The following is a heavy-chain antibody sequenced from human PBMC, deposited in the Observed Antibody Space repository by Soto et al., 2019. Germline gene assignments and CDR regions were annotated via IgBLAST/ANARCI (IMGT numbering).Heavy chain of an antibody. D-gene: IGHD1-7*01. CDR2: TFYKSKWYN. CDR3: TRGKLSYYAMDV. V-gene: IGHV6-1*01. Sequence: QVQLQQSGPGLVRPSQTLSLTCAISGDTVSRYSAAWNWIRQSPSRGLEWLGRTFYKSKWYNEYAVSVKSRISISPDTSKNQFSLLLRSVTPEDTAVYYCTRGKLSYYAMDVWGQGTTVTVSS. J-gene: IGHJ6*02. CDR1: GDTVSRYSAA.